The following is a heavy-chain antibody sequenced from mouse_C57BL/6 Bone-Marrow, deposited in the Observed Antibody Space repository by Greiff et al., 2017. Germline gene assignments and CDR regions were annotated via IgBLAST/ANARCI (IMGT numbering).Heavy chain of an antibody. D-gene: IGHD2-1*01. CDR2: IYPSDSET. Sequence: QVQLQQPGAELVRPGSSVKLSCKASGYTFTSYWMDWVKQRPGQGLEWIGNIYPSDSETHYNQKFKDKATLTVDKSSSTAYIQLSSLTSEDSAVYYCARGALYYGNYPFAYWGQGTLVTVSA. V-gene: IGHV1-61*01. J-gene: IGHJ3*01. CDR3: ARGALYYGNYPFAY. CDR1: GYTFTSYW.